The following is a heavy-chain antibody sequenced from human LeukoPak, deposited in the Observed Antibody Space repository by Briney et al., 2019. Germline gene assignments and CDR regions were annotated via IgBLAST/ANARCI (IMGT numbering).Heavy chain of an antibody. Sequence: ASVKVSCKASGYTFTSYGISWVRQAPGQGLEWMGWINPNSGGTNYAQKFQGRVTMTRDTSISTAYMELSRLRSDDTAVYYCARAVVKFYMDVWGKGTTVTVSS. D-gene: IGHD4-23*01. V-gene: IGHV1-2*02. J-gene: IGHJ6*03. CDR1: GYTFTSYG. CDR3: ARAVVKFYMDV. CDR2: INPNSGGT.